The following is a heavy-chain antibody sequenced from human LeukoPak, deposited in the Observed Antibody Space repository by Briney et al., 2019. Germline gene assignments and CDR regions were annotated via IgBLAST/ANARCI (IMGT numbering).Heavy chain of an antibody. Sequence: VASVKVSCKASGGTFSSYAISWVRQAPGQGLEWMGWINPNSGGTNYAQKFQGRVTMTRDTSISTAYMELSRLRSDDTAVYYCARDFVVPARPQSYYGMDVWGQGTTVTVSS. J-gene: IGHJ6*02. CDR2: INPNSGGT. V-gene: IGHV1-2*02. CDR3: ARDFVVPARPQSYYGMDV. D-gene: IGHD2-2*01. CDR1: GGTFSSYA.